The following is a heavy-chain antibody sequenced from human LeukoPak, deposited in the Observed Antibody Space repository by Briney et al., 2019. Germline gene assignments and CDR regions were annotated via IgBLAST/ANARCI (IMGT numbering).Heavy chain of an antibody. CDR2: INAGNGNT. J-gene: IGHJ4*02. Sequence: ASVKVSCKASGYTFTSYAMHWVRQAPGQRLEWMGWINAGNGNTKYSQKFQGGVTITRDTSASTAYMELSSLRSEDTAVYYCARFGKSYYYGSGSFHFDYWGQGTLVTVSS. D-gene: IGHD3-10*01. CDR1: GYTFTSYA. V-gene: IGHV1-3*01. CDR3: ARFGKSYYYGSGSFHFDY.